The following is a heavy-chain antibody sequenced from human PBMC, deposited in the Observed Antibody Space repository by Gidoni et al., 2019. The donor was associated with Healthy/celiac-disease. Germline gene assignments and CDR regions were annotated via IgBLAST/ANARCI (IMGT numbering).Heavy chain of an antibody. CDR3: ARDRGCSSTSCYDGMDV. Sequence: QVQLVESGGGVVQPGRSLRLSCAASGFTFSSYAMHWVRQAPGKGLEWVAVISYDGSNKYYADSVKGRFTISRDNSKNTLYLQMNSLRAEDTAVYYCARDRGCSSTSCYDGMDVWGQGTTVTVSS. J-gene: IGHJ6*02. CDR2: ISYDGSNK. V-gene: IGHV3-30-3*01. CDR1: GFTFSSYA. D-gene: IGHD2-2*01.